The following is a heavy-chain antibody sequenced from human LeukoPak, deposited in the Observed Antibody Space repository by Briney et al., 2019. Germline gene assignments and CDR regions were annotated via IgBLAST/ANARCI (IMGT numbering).Heavy chain of an antibody. V-gene: IGHV4-30-4*08. CDR2: IYYSGST. CDR1: GGSISSGDYY. Sequence: SETLSLTCTVSGGSISSGDYYWSWIRQPPGKGLEWIGYIYYSGSTYYNPSLKSRVTISVDTSKNQFSLKLSSVTAADTAVYYCASSTVPAATPYFDYWGQGTLVTVSS. J-gene: IGHJ4*02. D-gene: IGHD2-2*02. CDR3: ASSTVPAATPYFDY.